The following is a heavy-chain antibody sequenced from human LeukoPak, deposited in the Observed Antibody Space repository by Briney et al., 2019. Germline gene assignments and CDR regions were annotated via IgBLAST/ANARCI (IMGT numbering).Heavy chain of an antibody. CDR2: ISGSGDRT. V-gene: IGHV3-23*01. D-gene: IGHD2-2*01. J-gene: IGHJ4*02. CDR1: GFTFSSNG. Sequence: GGSLRLSCAVSGFTFSSNGMNWVRQAPGKGLEWVSAISGSGDRTYYADSVKGRVTISRDNSKNTLYLRMNSLRAEDTAVYYCAKEVCTRTSCYHFDYWGQGTLVTVSS. CDR3: AKEVCTRTSCYHFDY.